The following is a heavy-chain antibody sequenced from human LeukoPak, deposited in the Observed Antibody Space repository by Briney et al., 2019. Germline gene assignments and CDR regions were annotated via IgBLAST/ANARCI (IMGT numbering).Heavy chain of an antibody. CDR1: GFTFSSYA. Sequence: GGSLRLSCAASGFTFSSYAMHWVRQAPGKGLEWVSSISSSSSYIYYADSVKGRFTISRDNAKNSLYPQMNSLRAEDTAVYYCARQARPDTAMGEDWFDPWGQGTLVTVSS. D-gene: IGHD5-18*01. V-gene: IGHV3-21*01. J-gene: IGHJ5*02. CDR2: ISSSSSYI. CDR3: ARQARPDTAMGEDWFDP.